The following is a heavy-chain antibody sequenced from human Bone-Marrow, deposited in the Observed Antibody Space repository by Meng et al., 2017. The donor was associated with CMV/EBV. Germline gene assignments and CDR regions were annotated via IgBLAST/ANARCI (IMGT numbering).Heavy chain of an antibody. CDR3: ARDNIGSLDY. CDR2: IYYSGST. CDR1: GGSISSYY. J-gene: IGHJ4*02. Sequence: SETLSLTCTVSGGSISSYYWSWIRQPPGKGLEWIGYIYYSGSTNYNPSLKSRVTISVDTSKNQFSLKQSSVTAADTAVYFCARDNIGSLDYWGQGALVTVSS. D-gene: IGHD1-26*01. V-gene: IGHV4-59*12.